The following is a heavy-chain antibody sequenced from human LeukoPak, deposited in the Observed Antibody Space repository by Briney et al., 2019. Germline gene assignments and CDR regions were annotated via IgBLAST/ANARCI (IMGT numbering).Heavy chain of an antibody. CDR2: IYTSGST. CDR1: GGSISSSSYY. Sequence: PSETLSLTCTVSGGSISSSSYYWSWIRQPAGKGLEWIGRIYTSGSTNYNPSLKSRVTISVDTSKNQFSLKLSSVTAADTAVYYCARTRYYYYMDVWGKGTTVTISS. J-gene: IGHJ6*03. V-gene: IGHV4-61*02. CDR3: ARTRYYYYMDV.